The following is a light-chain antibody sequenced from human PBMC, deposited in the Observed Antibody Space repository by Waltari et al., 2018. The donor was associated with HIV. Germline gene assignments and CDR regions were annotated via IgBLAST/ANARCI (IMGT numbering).Light chain of an antibody. J-gene: IGLJ3*02. CDR1: SSNIGSNS. V-gene: IGLV1-47*01. CDR2: RNN. Sequence: QSVLTQPPSASGTPGQRVTISCSGSSSNIGSNSLYWYHQLPGTAPKLLIYRNNQRPSGVPDRFSGPKSGTSASLAISGLRSEDEADYYCAAWDDSLSGWVFGGGTKLTVL. CDR3: AAWDDSLSGWV.